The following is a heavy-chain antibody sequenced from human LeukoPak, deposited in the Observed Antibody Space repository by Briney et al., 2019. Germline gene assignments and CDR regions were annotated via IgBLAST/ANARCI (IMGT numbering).Heavy chain of an antibody. J-gene: IGHJ4*02. V-gene: IGHV1-69*05. D-gene: IGHD3-22*01. CDR3: ARFYYDSSGYYLDSFDY. Sequence: SVKVSCKASRGTFSSYAIGWVRQAPGQGLEWMGGIIPTFGTANYAQKFQGRVTLTRDMSTSTDYLELRSLRSDDTAVYYCARFYYDSSGYYLDSFDYWGQGTLVTVSS. CDR2: IIPTFGTA. CDR1: RGTFSSYA.